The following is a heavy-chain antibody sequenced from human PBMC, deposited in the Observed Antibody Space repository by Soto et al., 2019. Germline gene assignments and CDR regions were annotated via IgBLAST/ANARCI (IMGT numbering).Heavy chain of an antibody. Sequence: SETLSLTCTVSGGSISSYYWSWIRQPPGKGLEWIGYIYYSGSTNYNPSLKSRVTISVDTSKNQFSLKLSSVTAADTAVYYCAREGYSSSWYEPHFDYWGQGTLVTVSS. D-gene: IGHD6-13*01. J-gene: IGHJ4*02. CDR3: AREGYSSSWYEPHFDY. CDR2: IYYSGST. CDR1: GGSISSYY. V-gene: IGHV4-59*01.